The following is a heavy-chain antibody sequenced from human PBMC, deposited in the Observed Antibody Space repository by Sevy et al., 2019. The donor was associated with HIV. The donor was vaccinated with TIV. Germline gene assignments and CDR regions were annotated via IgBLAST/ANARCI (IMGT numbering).Heavy chain of an antibody. Sequence: GGSLRLSCVASGFNFPGYWMTWVRQAPGKGLEWVANIKHDGSEKYYVASVKGRFTISRDNAKNSLFLQMNSLKAEDTAVYYCARGKGWTDYWGLGTLVTVSS. CDR3: ARGKGWTDY. CDR1: GFNFPGYW. V-gene: IGHV3-7*01. CDR2: IKHDGSEK. J-gene: IGHJ4*02. D-gene: IGHD2-15*01.